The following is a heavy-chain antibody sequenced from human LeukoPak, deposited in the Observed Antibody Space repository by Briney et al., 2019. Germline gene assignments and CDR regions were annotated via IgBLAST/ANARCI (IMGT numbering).Heavy chain of an antibody. CDR2: IYTSGGT. Sequence: SETLSLTCTVSGDSISRGSYFWNWIRQPAGKGLEWIGHIYTSGGTNYNPSLKSRVTISADTSKNQFSLKLSSVTAADTAVYYCARDQGGRDGAFDIWGQGTMVTVSS. D-gene: IGHD5-24*01. CDR1: GDSISRGSYF. CDR3: ARDQGGRDGAFDI. J-gene: IGHJ3*02. V-gene: IGHV4-61*09.